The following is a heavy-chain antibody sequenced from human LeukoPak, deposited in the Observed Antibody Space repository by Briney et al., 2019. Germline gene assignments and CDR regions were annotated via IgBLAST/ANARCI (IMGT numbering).Heavy chain of an antibody. Sequence: PGGSLRLSCAASGFTFSSYWMSWVRQAPGKGLEWVANIKPDGSQKYYVDSVKGRFTIARDNAKNSLYLQVSNLGAEDTAVYYCARGFLDSWGQGTLVTVSS. CDR1: GFTFSSYW. CDR3: ARGFLDS. D-gene: IGHD2/OR15-2a*01. CDR2: IKPDGSQK. V-gene: IGHV3-7*03. J-gene: IGHJ4*02.